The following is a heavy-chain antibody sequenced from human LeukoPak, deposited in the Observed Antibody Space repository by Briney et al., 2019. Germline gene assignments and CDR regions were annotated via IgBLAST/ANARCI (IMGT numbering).Heavy chain of an antibody. Sequence: ASVKVSCKASGFTLTNYDINWVRQAPGQGLEWMGWMNPINGNTGYARKFQGRVTMTEDTSTDTAYMELSSLRSEDTAVYYCATGSIAVASDYWGQGTLVTVSS. CDR2: MNPINGNT. CDR3: ATGSIAVASDY. V-gene: IGHV1-8*01. J-gene: IGHJ4*02. D-gene: IGHD6-19*01. CDR1: GFTLTNYD.